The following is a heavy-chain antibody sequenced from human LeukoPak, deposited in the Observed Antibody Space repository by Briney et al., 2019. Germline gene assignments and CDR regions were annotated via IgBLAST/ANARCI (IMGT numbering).Heavy chain of an antibody. Sequence: PGRSLRLSCAASGFTFSSYGMHWVRQAPGKGLEWVAVIWYDGSNKYYADSVKGRFTISRDNSKSTLYLQMNSLRAEDTAVYYCARTPGGCSGGSCYSGSFDYWGQGTLVTVSS. V-gene: IGHV3-33*01. CDR2: IWYDGSNK. CDR1: GFTFSSYG. D-gene: IGHD2-15*01. J-gene: IGHJ4*02. CDR3: ARTPGGCSGGSCYSGSFDY.